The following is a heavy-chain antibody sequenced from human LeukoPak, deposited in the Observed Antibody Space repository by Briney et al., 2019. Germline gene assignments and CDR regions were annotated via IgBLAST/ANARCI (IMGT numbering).Heavy chain of an antibody. V-gene: IGHV3-53*01. J-gene: IGHJ6*03. D-gene: IGHD6-19*01. CDR2: IYSGGST. Sequence: GGSLRLSCAASEFTFSSNYMSWVRQAPGKGLEWVSVIYSGGSTYYADSVKGRFTISRDNSKNTLYLQMNSLRAEDTAVYYCASNSGGAVAGSYYYYYMDVWGKGTTVTISS. CDR3: ASNSGGAVAGSYYYYYMDV. CDR1: EFTFSSNY.